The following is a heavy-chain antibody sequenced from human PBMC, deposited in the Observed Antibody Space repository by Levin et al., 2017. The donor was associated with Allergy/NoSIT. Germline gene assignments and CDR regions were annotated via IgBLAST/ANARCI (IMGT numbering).Heavy chain of an antibody. CDR1: GFTFGDYP. J-gene: IGHJ4*02. V-gene: IGHV3-49*03. CDR3: TRGDPQWHLPDF. Sequence: GGSLRLSCTASGFTFGDYPMSWFRQAPGKGLEWVGFIRTRPYGDTPEYAASVKGRFTISRDDSKSIAYLQMNSLKTDDTAFYFCTRGDPQWHLPDFWGQGTLVTVSS. CDR2: IRTRPYGDTP. D-gene: IGHD6-19*01.